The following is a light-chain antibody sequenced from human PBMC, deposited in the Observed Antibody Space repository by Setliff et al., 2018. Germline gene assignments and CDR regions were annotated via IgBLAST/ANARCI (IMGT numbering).Light chain of an antibody. V-gene: IGLV2-8*01. J-gene: IGLJ1*01. Sequence: QSALAQPRSVSGSPGQSVTISCTGTNSDVGGYKYVSWYQQHPGKAPKLMIYEVSKRPSGVPDRFSGSKSGNTASLTVSGLQAEDEADYYCNSYAGSNNLVFGTGTKVTVL. CDR3: NSYAGSNNLV. CDR2: EVS. CDR1: NSDVGGYKY.